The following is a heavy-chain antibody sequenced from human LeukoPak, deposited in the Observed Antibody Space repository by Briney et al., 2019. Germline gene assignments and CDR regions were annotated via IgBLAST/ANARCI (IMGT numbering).Heavy chain of an antibody. V-gene: IGHV3-30*03. J-gene: IGHJ4*02. CDR2: ISYDGSNK. CDR3: AREDTTDVAHLDY. Sequence: PGRSLGLSCAASGFTFSSYGMHWVRQAPGKGLEWVAVISYDGSNKYYADSVKGRFTISRDNAKNSLYLQMNSLRAEDTAVYYCAREDTTDVAHLDYWGQGTLVTVSS. CDR1: GFTFSSYG. D-gene: IGHD1-1*01.